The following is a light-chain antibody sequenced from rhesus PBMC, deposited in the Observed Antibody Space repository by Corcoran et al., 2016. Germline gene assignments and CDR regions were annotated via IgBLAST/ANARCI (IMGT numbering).Light chain of an antibody. CDR3: QKYSSSPYS. CDR2: GGS. Sequence: QVILTQSPATLSLPPGERATLSCRASQSVGSSLAWYQQKPGQAPRLLIYGGSSRATGIPDRFSGSGSGTDVTLTINSLEPEDFAVYYCQKYSSSPYSFGQGTKVEI. J-gene: IGKJ2*01. CDR1: QSVGSS. V-gene: IGKV3-53*01.